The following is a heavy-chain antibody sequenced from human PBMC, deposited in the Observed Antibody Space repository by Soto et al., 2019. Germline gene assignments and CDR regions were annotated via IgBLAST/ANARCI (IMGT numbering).Heavy chain of an antibody. CDR2: IIPIFGTA. CDR1: GGTFSSYA. CDR3: ARDGHNYGRRYYYGMDV. V-gene: IGHV1-69*13. J-gene: IGHJ6*02. Sequence: GASVKVSCKASGGTFSSYAISWVRQAPGQGLEWMGGIIPIFGTANYAQKFQGRVTITADESTSTAYMELSSLRSEDTAVYYCARDGHNYGRRYYYGMDVWGQGTTVTVSS. D-gene: IGHD5-12*01.